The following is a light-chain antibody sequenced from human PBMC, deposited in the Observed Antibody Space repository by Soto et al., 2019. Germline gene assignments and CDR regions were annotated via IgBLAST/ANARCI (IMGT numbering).Light chain of an antibody. CDR2: GAS. CDR3: QQYSSSPPEFT. CDR1: QSISSSY. V-gene: IGKV3-20*01. Sequence: EIVLTQSPGTLSLSPGERATLSCRASQSISSSYLAWYQQRPGQAPRLLIFGASYRATGIPDMFSGSGSRTHFTLTISRLEPEDFAVYYCQQYSSSPPEFTFGPGAKVDRK. J-gene: IGKJ3*01.